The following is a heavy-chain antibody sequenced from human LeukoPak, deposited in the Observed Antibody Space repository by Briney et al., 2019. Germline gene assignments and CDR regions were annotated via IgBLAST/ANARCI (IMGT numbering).Heavy chain of an antibody. CDR2: IYSSGST. CDR1: GGSISSYY. Sequence: TSETLSLTCTVSGGSISSYYWSWIRQPAGKGLEWIGRIYSSGSTNYNPSLKSRVTISVDTSKNQFSLKLSSVTAADTAVYYCAREGYYDSSGYNDAFDIWGQGTMVTVSS. J-gene: IGHJ3*02. V-gene: IGHV4-4*07. D-gene: IGHD3-22*01. CDR3: AREGYYDSSGYNDAFDI.